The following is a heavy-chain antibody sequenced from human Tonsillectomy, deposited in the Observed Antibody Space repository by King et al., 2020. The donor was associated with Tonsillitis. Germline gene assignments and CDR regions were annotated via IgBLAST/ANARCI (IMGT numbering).Heavy chain of an antibody. D-gene: IGHD2-8*01. CDR1: GFTFSSYA. CDR3: ARDQGGYCTHGVCSPFDY. CDR2: ISYDGSNK. V-gene: IGHV3-30*04. J-gene: IGHJ4*02. Sequence: VQLVESGGGVVQPGRSLRLSCAASGFTFSSYAMHWVRQAPGKGLEWVAVISYDGSNKYYGDSVKGRITISRDNSKNTLFQQMNSLRPEDTAVYYCARDQGGYCTHGVCSPFDYWGQGTLVTVSS.